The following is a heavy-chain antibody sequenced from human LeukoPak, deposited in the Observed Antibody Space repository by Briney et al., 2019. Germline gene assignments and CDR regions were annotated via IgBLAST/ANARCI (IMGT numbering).Heavy chain of an antibody. J-gene: IGHJ4*02. D-gene: IGHD2-21*02. CDR1: GGSISSSS. CDR2: ISSSSSYM. CDR3: ARDLPTVTAVHFRDS. Sequence: PSETLSLTCTVSGGSISSSSYYWGWIRQPPGKGLEWVSCISSSSSYMYYADSVKGRFTVSRDNAKNSLYLQMNNLRAEHTAVYYCARDLPTVTAVHFRDSWGQGILVTVSS. V-gene: IGHV3-21*01.